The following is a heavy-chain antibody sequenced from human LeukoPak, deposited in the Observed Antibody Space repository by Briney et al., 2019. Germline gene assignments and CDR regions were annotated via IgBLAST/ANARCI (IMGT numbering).Heavy chain of an antibody. D-gene: IGHD1-26*01. CDR3: AKGHGWEASYYYYYMDV. Sequence: PGGSLRLSCAASGFTFSNYNMNWVRQAPGKAMEWVSSITSSGTYIFYADSVKGRFTISRDNSKNTLYLKMNSLRAEDTAVYYCAKGHGWEASYYYYYMDVWGKGTTVTISS. CDR1: GFTFSNYN. J-gene: IGHJ6*03. V-gene: IGHV3-21*01. CDR2: ITSSGTYI.